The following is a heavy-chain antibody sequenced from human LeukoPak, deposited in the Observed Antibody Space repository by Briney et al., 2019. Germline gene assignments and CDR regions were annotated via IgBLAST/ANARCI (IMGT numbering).Heavy chain of an antibody. CDR2: IHHDGRI. Sequence: SETLSLTCDVSGGSIDSTNWWNWVRQPPGKGLEWIGEIHHDGRINYNPSLKSRVTSSVDKSKNQFSLRLNSVTAADTAMYYCARSHDHLWGNYPDYWGQGTLVTVSS. CDR1: GGSIDSTNW. J-gene: IGHJ4*02. D-gene: IGHD3-16*02. V-gene: IGHV4/OR15-8*01. CDR3: ARSHDHLWGNYPDY.